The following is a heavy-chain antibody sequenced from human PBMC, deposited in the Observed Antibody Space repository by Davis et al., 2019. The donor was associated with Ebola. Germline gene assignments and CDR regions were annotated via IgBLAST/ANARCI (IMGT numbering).Heavy chain of an antibody. D-gene: IGHD2-2*01. CDR1: GFTFSSYG. J-gene: IGHJ4*02. V-gene: IGHV3-30*03. CDR3: ASIFGKDPSRSFLI. CDR2: ISYDGSNK. Sequence: GESLKISCAASGFTFSSYGMHWVRQAPGKGLEWVAVISYDGSNKYYADSVKGRFTISRDNSKNTLYLQMNSLRAEDTAVYYCASIFGKDPSRSFLIWGQGTLVTVSS.